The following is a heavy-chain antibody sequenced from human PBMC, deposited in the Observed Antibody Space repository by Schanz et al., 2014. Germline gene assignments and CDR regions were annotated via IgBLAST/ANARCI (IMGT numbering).Heavy chain of an antibody. J-gene: IGHJ6*02. CDR1: GYTFTNYA. V-gene: IGHV1-2*06. CDR3: ARENKDYDSILNKFFHYGLDL. CDR2: ISPNSGDT. D-gene: IGHD3-3*02. Sequence: QVQLVQSGSELKKPGASVKVSCKASGYTFTNYAINWVRQAPGQGLEWMGRISPNSGDTHSAQKFQGRVTMTWDRSISTANMELSRLRSDDTAVYYCARENKDYDSILNKFFHYGLDLWGQGTTVTVSS.